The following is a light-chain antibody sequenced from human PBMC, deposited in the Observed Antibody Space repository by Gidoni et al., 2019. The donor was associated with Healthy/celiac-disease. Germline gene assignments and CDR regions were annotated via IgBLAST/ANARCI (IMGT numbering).Light chain of an antibody. Sequence: EIVLTQSPATLSLSPGERATLSCRASQSVSSYLAWYQQKPGQAPRLLIYDASNRATGITARFSGSGSGTDFTLTSSSLEPEDFAVYYWQQRSNWPPYTFGQGTKLEIK. V-gene: IGKV3-11*01. CDR1: QSVSSY. J-gene: IGKJ2*01. CDR2: DAS. CDR3: QQRSNWPPYT.